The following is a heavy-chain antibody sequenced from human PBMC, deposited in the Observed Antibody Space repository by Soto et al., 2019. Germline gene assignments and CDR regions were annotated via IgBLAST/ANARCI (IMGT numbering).Heavy chain of an antibody. D-gene: IGHD3-3*01. CDR1: GFPFGTYW. Sequence: EVQLVQSGPEVRKPGESLKISCKALGFPFGTYWIAWVRQKPGQGLEYMGIIYPGNSETMYSPSFRGQVTISADKYITTAFLHWSSLKSSDTARYSCARTSRKFDVLSGRLEFDPWGQGTLVTVAS. V-gene: IGHV5-51*03. CDR2: IYPGNSET. CDR3: ARTSRKFDVLSGRLEFDP. J-gene: IGHJ5*02.